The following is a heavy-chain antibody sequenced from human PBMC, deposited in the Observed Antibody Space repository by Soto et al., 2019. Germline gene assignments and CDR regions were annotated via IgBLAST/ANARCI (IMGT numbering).Heavy chain of an antibody. Sequence: QVQLVQSGAELKKPGSSVKVSCKASGGTFSTSAISWVRQAPGQGLEWVGGIMPVFPTPDYAQNFQGRVTITSEDATTTSYLELTSLRADDTAVYYCARDKDRLQLGGNYCYSFDVWGQGTAITVSS. CDR2: IMPVFPTP. CDR1: GGTFSTSA. V-gene: IGHV1-69*05. D-gene: IGHD1-1*01. CDR3: ARDKDRLQLGGNYCYSFDV. J-gene: IGHJ6*02.